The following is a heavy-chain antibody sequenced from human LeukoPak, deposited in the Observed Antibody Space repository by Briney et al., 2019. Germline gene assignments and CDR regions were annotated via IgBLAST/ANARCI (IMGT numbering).Heavy chain of an antibody. D-gene: IGHD3-22*01. V-gene: IGHV3-53*01. CDR2: IYSDDST. CDR3: ARIDSTGGAFDI. J-gene: IGHJ3*02. Sequence: GGSLRLSCAASGFTVSGNYMSWVRQAPGKGLEWVSVIYSDDSTYYPDSVKGRFTISRDNSNNTLYLQMDSLRTDDTAVYYCARIDSTGGAFDIWGQGTMVTVSS. CDR1: GFTVSGNY.